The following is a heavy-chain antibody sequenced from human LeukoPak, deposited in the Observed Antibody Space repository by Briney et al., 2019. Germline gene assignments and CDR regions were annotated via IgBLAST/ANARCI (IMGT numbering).Heavy chain of an antibody. CDR2: FYPEDGET. D-gene: IGHD1-14*01. Sequence: ASVKVSCKVSGYTLTELSMHWVRQAPGKGLEWMGGFYPEDGETIYAQKFQGRVTMTEDTSTDTAYMELSSLRSEDTAVYYCATDGAWVLPDRGFDYWGQGTLVTVSS. J-gene: IGHJ4*02. CDR1: GYTLTELS. V-gene: IGHV1-24*01. CDR3: ATDGAWVLPDRGFDY.